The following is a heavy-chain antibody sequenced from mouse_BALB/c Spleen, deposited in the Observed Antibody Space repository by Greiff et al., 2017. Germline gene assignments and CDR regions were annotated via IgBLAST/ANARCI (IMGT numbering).Heavy chain of an antibody. J-gene: IGHJ3*01. V-gene: IGHV1-15*01. CDR1: GYTFTDYE. CDR3: TRGGYRYWCAY. CDR2: IDPGTGGT. Sequence: VQLQQSGAELVRPGASVTLSCKASGYTFTDYEMHWVKQTPVHGLEWIGAIDPGTGGTAYNQKFKGKATLTADKSSSTAYMELRSLTSEDSAVYYCTRGGYRYWCAYWGQGTLVTVSA. D-gene: IGHD2-14*01.